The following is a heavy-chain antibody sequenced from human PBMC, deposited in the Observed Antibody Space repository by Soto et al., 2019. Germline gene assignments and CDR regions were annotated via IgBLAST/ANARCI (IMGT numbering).Heavy chain of an antibody. CDR1: GYTFTGYY. CDR3: ARVVPGAEAWFGP. J-gene: IGHJ5*02. CDR2: INPNSGGT. Sequence: ASVKVSCKASGYTFTGYYMHWVRQAPGQGLEWMGWINPNSGGTNYAQKFQGRVTMTRDTSISTAYMELSRLRSDDTAVYYCARVVPGAEAWFGPWGQGTLVTVSS. D-gene: IGHD2-2*01. V-gene: IGHV1-2*02.